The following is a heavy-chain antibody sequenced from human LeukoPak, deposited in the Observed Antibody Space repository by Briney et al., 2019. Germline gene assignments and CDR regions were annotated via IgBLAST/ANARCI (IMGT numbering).Heavy chain of an antibody. J-gene: IGHJ4*02. CDR3: ARVPSPPIH. V-gene: IGHV3-21*01. CDR1: GFTFSSYS. Sequence: GGSLRLSCAASGFTFSSYSMNWVRQAPGKGLEWVSSISSTSTDIYYADSVKGRFTISRDNAKNSLYLQMNSLRAEDTAVYYCARVPSPPIHWGQGTLVTVSS. CDR2: ISSTSTDI.